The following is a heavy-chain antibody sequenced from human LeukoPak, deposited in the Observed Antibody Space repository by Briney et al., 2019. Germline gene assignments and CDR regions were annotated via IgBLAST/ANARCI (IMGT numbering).Heavy chain of an antibody. D-gene: IGHD1-26*01. CDR2: INHSGST. Sequence: SETLSLTCAVYGGSFSGYYWSWIRQPPGKGLEWIGEINHSGSTNYNPSLKSRVTISVDTSKNQFSLKLSSVTAADTAVYYCARGGVGATTLYYYYYYGMDVWGQGTTVTVSS. CDR3: ARGGVGATTLYYYYYYGMDV. V-gene: IGHV4-34*01. J-gene: IGHJ6*02. CDR1: GGSFSGYY.